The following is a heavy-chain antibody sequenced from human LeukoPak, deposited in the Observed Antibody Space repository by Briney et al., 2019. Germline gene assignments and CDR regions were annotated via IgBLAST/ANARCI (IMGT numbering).Heavy chain of an antibody. CDR3: AKDSGHYPQYYFDY. Sequence: GGSLRLSCAASGFTFDDYAMHWVRQAPGKGLEWVSGISWNSGSIGYADSVKGRFTISRDNAKNSLYLQMNSLRAEDTALYYCAKDSGHYPQYYFDYWGQGTLVTVSA. D-gene: IGHD3-22*01. V-gene: IGHV3-9*01. J-gene: IGHJ4*02. CDR1: GFTFDDYA. CDR2: ISWNSGSI.